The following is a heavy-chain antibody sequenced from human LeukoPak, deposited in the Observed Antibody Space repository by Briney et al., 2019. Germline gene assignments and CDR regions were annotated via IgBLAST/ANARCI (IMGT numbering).Heavy chain of an antibody. CDR1: GFSFISYG. D-gene: IGHD4-17*01. Sequence: GGSLRLSCAASGFSFISYGMHWVRQAPGKGLEWVGVVSDDGRRKDYADSVKGRFIISRDNSKDTLYLQMNSLRAEDAAVYYCAKRPSDYGDYVSYFDYWGQGTLVTVSS. J-gene: IGHJ4*02. CDR2: VSDDGRRK. V-gene: IGHV3-30*18. CDR3: AKRPSDYGDYVSYFDY.